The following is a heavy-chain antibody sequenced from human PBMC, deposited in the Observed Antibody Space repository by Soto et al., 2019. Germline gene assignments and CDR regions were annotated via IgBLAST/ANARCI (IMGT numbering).Heavy chain of an antibody. CDR2: IYYSGST. D-gene: IGHD3-22*01. V-gene: IGHV4-39*01. CDR3: ARQTDGYYYDSSVRLGNNYKSPKYYCDY. Sequence: TSETLSLTCTVSGGSISSSSYYWGWIRQPPGKGLEWIGSIYYSGSTYYNPSLKSRVTISVDTSKNQFSLKLSSVTAADTAVYYCARQTDGYYYDSSVRLGNNYKSPKYYCDYWGQGALVTVSS. CDR1: GGSISSSSYY. J-gene: IGHJ4*02.